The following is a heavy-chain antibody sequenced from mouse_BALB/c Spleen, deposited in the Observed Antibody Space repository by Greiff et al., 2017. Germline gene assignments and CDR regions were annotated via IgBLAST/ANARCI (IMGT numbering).Heavy chain of an antibody. Sequence: QVQLQQSGPELVKPGASVKISCTASGYAFSSSWMNWVKQRPGQGLEWIGRIYPGDGDTNYNGKFKGKATLTADKSSSTAYMQLSSLTSVDSAVYFCARGNYLYYAMDYWGQGTSVTVSS. J-gene: IGHJ4*01. CDR1: GYAFSSSW. CDR3: ARGNYLYYAMDY. V-gene: IGHV1-82*01. D-gene: IGHD2-1*01. CDR2: IYPGDGDT.